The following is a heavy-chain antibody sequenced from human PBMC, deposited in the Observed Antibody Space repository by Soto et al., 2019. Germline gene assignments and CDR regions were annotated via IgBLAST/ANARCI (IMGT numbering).Heavy chain of an antibody. CDR3: ARIVVAGITYYLDS. V-gene: IGHV2-5*02. Sequence: QITLKESGPTLVKPTQTLTLTCTFSGFSLSSSGVGVGWIRQPPGKALEWLTFIYWDDDKRYSPSLKSRLTITKDTSKNQVVLTLTNMDPVDTATYYFARIVVAGITYYLDSWGQGTLLTVSS. D-gene: IGHD2-15*01. J-gene: IGHJ4*02. CDR2: IYWDDDK. CDR1: GFSLSSSGVG.